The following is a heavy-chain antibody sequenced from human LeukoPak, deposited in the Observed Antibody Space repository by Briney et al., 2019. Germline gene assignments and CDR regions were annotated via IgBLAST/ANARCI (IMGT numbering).Heavy chain of an antibody. CDR1: GFTFSSYA. D-gene: IGHD1-26*01. CDR2: ISGSGGST. V-gene: IGHV3-23*01. J-gene: IGHJ4*02. Sequence: PGGSLRLSCAASGFTFSSYAMSLVRQAPGKGLEWVSAISGSGGSTYYADSVKGRFTISRDNSKNTLYLQMNSLRAEDTAVYYCAKGTGRGGTFFDYWGQGTLVTVSS. CDR3: AKGTGRGGTFFDY.